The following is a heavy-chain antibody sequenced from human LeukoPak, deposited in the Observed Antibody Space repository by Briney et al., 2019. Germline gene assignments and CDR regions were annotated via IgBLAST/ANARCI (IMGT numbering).Heavy chain of an antibody. D-gene: IGHD1-20*01. CDR2: IRYDGSNK. J-gene: IGHJ5*02. CDR1: GFTFSSYG. CDR3: AKSPGNWNDGVNWFDP. V-gene: IGHV3-30*02. Sequence: GRSLRLSCAASGFTFSSYGMHWVRQAPGKGLEWVAFIRYDGSNKYYADSVKGRFTISRDNSKNTLYLQMNSLRAEDTAVYYCAKSPGNWNDGVNWFDPWGQGTLVTVSS.